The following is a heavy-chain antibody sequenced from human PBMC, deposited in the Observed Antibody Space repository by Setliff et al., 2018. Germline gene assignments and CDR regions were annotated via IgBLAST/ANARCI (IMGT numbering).Heavy chain of an antibody. D-gene: IGHD1-26*01. J-gene: IGHJ3*01. CDR1: GYTFSNIG. CDR2: ISVYNGNT. Sequence: ASVKVSCKASGYTFSNIGISWVRQAPGQGLEWMGRISVYNGNTNYGQKYQGRVAMTTDTSTNTVYMELRSLRSDDTAVYFCVREYSGGGLTWGQGTMVTVSS. CDR3: VREYSGGGLT. V-gene: IGHV1-18*01.